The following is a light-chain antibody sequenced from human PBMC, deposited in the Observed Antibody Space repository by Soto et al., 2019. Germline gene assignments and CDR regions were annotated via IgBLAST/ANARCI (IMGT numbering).Light chain of an antibody. Sequence: ETPMTQSQASQTVAPGERVDLSGRRSQSISSNLAWYQQKPGQAPRLLIYGASNRATGIPVRFSGSGSGTDFTLTISRLEPEDFAIYYCQQYGASVDTFGQGTKVDIK. CDR3: QQYGASVDT. J-gene: IGKJ2*01. CDR1: QSISSN. V-gene: IGKV3D-15*01. CDR2: GAS.